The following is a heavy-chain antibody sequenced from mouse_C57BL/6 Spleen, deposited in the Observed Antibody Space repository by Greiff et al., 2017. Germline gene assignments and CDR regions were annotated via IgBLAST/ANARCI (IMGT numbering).Heavy chain of an antibody. Sequence: EVQLQQSGPELVKPGASVKISCKASGYTFTDYYMNWVKQSHGQSLEWIGDINPNNGGTSYNQKFKGKATLTVDKSSSTAYMELRSLTSEDSAVYYCARGGQLRDYWGQGTTLTVSS. CDR2: INPNNGGT. CDR3: ARGGQLRDY. CDR1: GYTFTDYY. V-gene: IGHV1-26*01. J-gene: IGHJ2*01. D-gene: IGHD3-2*02.